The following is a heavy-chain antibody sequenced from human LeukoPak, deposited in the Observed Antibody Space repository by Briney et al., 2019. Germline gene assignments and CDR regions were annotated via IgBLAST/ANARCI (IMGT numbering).Heavy chain of an antibody. D-gene: IGHD6-13*01. CDR1: GYTFTSYG. Sequence: ASVKVSCKASGYTFTSYGISWVRQAPGQGLEWMGWISAYNGNTNYAQKLQGRVTMTTDTSTGTAYMELRSLRSDDTAVYYCAREKNGYSSSWSRINWFDPWGQGTLVTVSS. CDR3: AREKNGYSSSWSRINWFDP. J-gene: IGHJ5*02. CDR2: ISAYNGNT. V-gene: IGHV1-18*01.